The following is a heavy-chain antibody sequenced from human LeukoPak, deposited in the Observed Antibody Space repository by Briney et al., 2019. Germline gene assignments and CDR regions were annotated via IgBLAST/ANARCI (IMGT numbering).Heavy chain of an antibody. CDR1: GFTLSSYS. J-gene: IGHJ3*02. CDR3: ARTPYYYDSSGPGDAFDI. V-gene: IGHV3-21*01. D-gene: IGHD3-22*01. Sequence: GGSLRLSCAASGFTLSSYSMNWVRQAPGKGLEWVSSISSSSSYIYYADSVKGRFTISRDNAKNSLYLQMNSLRAEDTAVYYCARTPYYYDSSGPGDAFDIWGQGTMVTVSS. CDR2: ISSSSSYI.